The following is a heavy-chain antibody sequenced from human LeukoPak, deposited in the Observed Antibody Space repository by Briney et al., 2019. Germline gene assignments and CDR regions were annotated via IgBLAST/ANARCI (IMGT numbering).Heavy chain of an antibody. Sequence: GRSLRLSCAASGFTFSNYGMHWVRQAPGKGLEWLAIISNDGSNKYYADSVKGRFTISRDKSKNKLYLQMNNLRAGDMAVYYCAKQSAAERGHLDYRGQGTLVTVSS. V-gene: IGHV3-30*18. CDR2: ISNDGSNK. CDR3: AKQSAAERGHLDY. CDR1: GFTFSNYG. J-gene: IGHJ4*02.